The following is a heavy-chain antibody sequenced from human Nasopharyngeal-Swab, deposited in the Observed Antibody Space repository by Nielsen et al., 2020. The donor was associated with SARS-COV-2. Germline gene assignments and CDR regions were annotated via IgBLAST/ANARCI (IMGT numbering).Heavy chain of an antibody. J-gene: IGHJ6*02. CDR2: IGTAGDT. CDR3: ARAGVATSYYYYYGMDV. CDR1: GFTSSSYD. D-gene: IGHD5-12*01. V-gene: IGHV3-13*01. Sequence: ESLKISCAASGFTSSSYDMHWVRQATGKGLEWVSAIGTAGDTYYPGSVKGRFTISRENAKNSLYLQMNSLRAGDTAVYYCARAGVATSYYYYYGMDVWGQGTTVTVSS.